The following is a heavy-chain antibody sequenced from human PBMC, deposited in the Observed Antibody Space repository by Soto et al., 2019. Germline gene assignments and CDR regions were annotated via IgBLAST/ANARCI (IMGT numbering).Heavy chain of an antibody. CDR3: ARTPGYYDILTGPFDY. D-gene: IGHD3-9*01. J-gene: IGHJ4*02. CDR2: IIPIFGTA. Sequence: QVQLVQSGAEVKKPGSSVKVSCKASGGTFSSYAISWVRQAPGQGLEWMGGIIPIFGTANYAQKFQGRVPITADESTSTAYMELSSLRSEDTAVYYCARTPGYYDILTGPFDYWGQGTLVTVSS. CDR1: GGTFSSYA. V-gene: IGHV1-69*01.